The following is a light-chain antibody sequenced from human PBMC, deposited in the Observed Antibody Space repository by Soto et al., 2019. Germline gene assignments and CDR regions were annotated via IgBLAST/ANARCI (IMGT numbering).Light chain of an antibody. J-gene: IGLJ2*01. CDR3: SSYTSSSTLEAV. Sequence: QSVLTQPASVSGFPGQSITISCTGTSSDVGGYNYVSWYQQHPGKAPKLMIYDVSNRPSGVSNRFSGSKSGNTASLTISGLQAEDEADYYCSSYTSSSTLEAVFGGGTKLTVL. V-gene: IGLV2-14*01. CDR2: DVS. CDR1: SSDVGGYNY.